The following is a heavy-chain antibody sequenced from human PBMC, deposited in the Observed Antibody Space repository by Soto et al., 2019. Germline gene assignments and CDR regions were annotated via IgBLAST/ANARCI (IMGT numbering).Heavy chain of an antibody. J-gene: IGHJ5*02. D-gene: IGHD3-22*01. CDR3: ARESYDSSGYYSRWFDP. V-gene: IGHV4-61*01. Sequence: QVQLQESGPGLVKPSETLSLTCTVSGGSVRSDYYYWSWIRQPPGKGLEWIGYIYYSGGTNYNPSLKSRVTISLDTSKNQFSLRLRSVTAADSAVYYCARESYDSSGYYSRWFDPWGQGTLVTVSS. CDR2: IYYSGGT. CDR1: GGSVRSDYYY.